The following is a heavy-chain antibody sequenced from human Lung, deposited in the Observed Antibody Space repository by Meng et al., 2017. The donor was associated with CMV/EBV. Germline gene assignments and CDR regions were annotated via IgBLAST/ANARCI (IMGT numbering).Heavy chain of an antibody. CDR2: VVYSGTT. V-gene: IGHV4-39*01. CDR1: GGSISSSSYN. D-gene: IGHD1-14*01. J-gene: IGHJ4*02. Sequence: QRQLQGSGAGRVKPSATGSLTCTVSGGSISSSSYNWAWIRQPPGEGLEWIGSVVYSGTTYYTSSLKSRVSISVDTSKNQFSLKLSSVTAADTAVYYCARHHHSPTFDYWGQGTLVTVSS. CDR3: ARHHHSPTFDY.